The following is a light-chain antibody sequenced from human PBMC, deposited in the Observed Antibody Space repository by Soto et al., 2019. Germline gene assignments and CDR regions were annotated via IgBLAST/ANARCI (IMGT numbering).Light chain of an antibody. CDR1: QSVDIN. CDR2: GAS. Sequence: EIVLTQSPGTLSVSPGDRVTLSCRASQSVDINLAWYQQRAGQAPRLLVYGASTKATDMPGRFSGSGSGTEFTLTISSLEPEDFAVYYCQHRTSRYTFGQGTKVDIK. CDR3: QHRTSRYT. V-gene: IGKV3-15*01. J-gene: IGKJ2*01.